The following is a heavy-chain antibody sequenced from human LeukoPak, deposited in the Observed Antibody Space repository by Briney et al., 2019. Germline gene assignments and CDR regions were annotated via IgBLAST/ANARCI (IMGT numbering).Heavy chain of an antibody. J-gene: IGHJ4*02. CDR1: GYTFTSYG. Sequence: GASVKVSCKASGYTFTSYGISWVRQAPGQGLEWMGWFSAYNGNTNYAQKLQGRVTMTTDTSTSTAYMELRSLRSDDTAVYYCARDSPTGDFWSGYYPPSFDYWGQGTLVTVSS. CDR2: FSAYNGNT. CDR3: ARDSPTGDFWSGYYPPSFDY. V-gene: IGHV1-18*01. D-gene: IGHD3-3*01.